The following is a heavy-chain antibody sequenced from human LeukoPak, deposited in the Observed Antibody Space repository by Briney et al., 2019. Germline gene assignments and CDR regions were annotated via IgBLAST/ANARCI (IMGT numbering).Heavy chain of an antibody. J-gene: IGHJ4*02. CDR2: INHSGGA. V-gene: IGHV4-34*01. Sequence: SETLSLTCAVYGGSFIGYYWSWIRQPPGKGLEWIGEINHSGGANYNPSLKSRVTISADTSKSQFSLKLGSVTAADTAVYYCARVPLRFLEPFDYWGQGTLATVSS. D-gene: IGHD3-3*01. CDR3: ARVPLRFLEPFDY. CDR1: GGSFIGYY.